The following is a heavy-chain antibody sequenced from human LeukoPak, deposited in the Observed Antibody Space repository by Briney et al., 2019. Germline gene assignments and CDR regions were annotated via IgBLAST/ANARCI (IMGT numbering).Heavy chain of an antibody. CDR3: ARDLYYYDSSGWIQH. V-gene: IGHV3-30-3*01. J-gene: IGHJ1*01. D-gene: IGHD3-22*01. CDR1: GFTFSSYA. Sequence: GGSLRLSCAASGFTFSSYAMHWVRQAPGKGLEWVAVISYDGSNKYYADSGKGRFTISRDNSKNTLYLQMNSLRAEDTAVYYCARDLYYYDSSGWIQHWGQGPLVTVSS. CDR2: ISYDGSNK.